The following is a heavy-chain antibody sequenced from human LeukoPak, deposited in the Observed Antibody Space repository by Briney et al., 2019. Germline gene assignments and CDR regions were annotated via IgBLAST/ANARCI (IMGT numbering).Heavy chain of an antibody. V-gene: IGHV4-39*07. CDR2: MYSSGST. J-gene: IGHJ4*02. Sequence: SETLSLTCTVSGGSISSSSYYWGWIRQPPGKGLEWIGSMYSSGSTYYNPSLKSRVTISVDTSKNQFSLKLSSVTAADTAVYHCARSGSGYLRYYFDYWGQGTLVTVSS. CDR3: ARSGSGYLRYYFDY. D-gene: IGHD5-12*01. CDR1: GGSISSSSYY.